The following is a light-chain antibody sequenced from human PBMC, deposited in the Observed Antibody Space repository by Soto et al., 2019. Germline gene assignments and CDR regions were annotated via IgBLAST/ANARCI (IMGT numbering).Light chain of an antibody. V-gene: IGKV1-39*01. CDR2: TAS. J-gene: IGKJ5*01. CDR1: QSISNY. CDR3: QQSYSTPRT. Sequence: DIQMTQSPSSLSACVGDRVTITFRASQSISNYLHWYQQKPGQAPKLLIYTASSLQSGVPSRFSGSGSATDFTLTISSLQPEDFATYYCQQSYSTPRTFGQGTRLEIK.